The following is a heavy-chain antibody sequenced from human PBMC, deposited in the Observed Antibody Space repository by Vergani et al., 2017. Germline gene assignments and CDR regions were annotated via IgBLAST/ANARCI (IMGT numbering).Heavy chain of an antibody. CDR1: GYSFTSYW. V-gene: IGHV5-51*01. J-gene: IGHJ6*03. D-gene: IGHD1-26*01. Sequence: EVQLLESGGGLVQPGGSLRLSCAASGYSFTSYWIGWVRQMPGKGLEWMGIIYPGDSDTRYSPSFQGQVTISADKSISTAYLQWSSLKASDTAMYYCARASGSHRDYYYYYMDVWGKGTTVTVSS. CDR3: ARASGSHRDYYYYYMDV. CDR2: IYPGDSDT.